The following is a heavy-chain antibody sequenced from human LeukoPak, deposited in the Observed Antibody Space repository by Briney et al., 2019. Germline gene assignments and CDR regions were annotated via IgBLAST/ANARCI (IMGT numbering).Heavy chain of an antibody. CDR1: GGSISSGSYY. CDR3: ARHGGLGNWFDP. Sequence: SQTLSLTCTVSGGSISSGSYYWSWIRQPAGKGLEWIGRIYTSGSTNYNPSLKSRVTISVDTSKNQFSLKLSSVTAADTAVYYCARHGGLGNWFDPWGQGTLVTVSS. J-gene: IGHJ5*02. D-gene: IGHD2-15*01. V-gene: IGHV4-61*02. CDR2: IYTSGST.